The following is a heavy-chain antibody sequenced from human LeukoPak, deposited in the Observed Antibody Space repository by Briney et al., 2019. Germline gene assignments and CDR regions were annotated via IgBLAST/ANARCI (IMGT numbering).Heavy chain of an antibody. D-gene: IGHD3-3*01. CDR1: GGSVSNGSYY. V-gene: IGHV4-39*01. Sequence: TSETLSLTCTVSGGSVSNGSYYWGWIRQPPGKGLEWIGNIYYSGSTYYNPSLKSRVTISVDTSKNQFSLKLSSVTAADTAVYYCARPPRNSDYDSWSGYYPAGYFDYWGQGTLVTVSS. CDR2: IYYSGST. J-gene: IGHJ4*02. CDR3: ARPPRNSDYDSWSGYYPAGYFDY.